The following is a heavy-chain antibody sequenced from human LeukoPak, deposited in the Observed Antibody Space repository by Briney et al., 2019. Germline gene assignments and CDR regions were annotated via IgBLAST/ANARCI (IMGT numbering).Heavy chain of an antibody. CDR3: ARSPGDRTYFDY. J-gene: IGHJ4*02. CDR1: GFTVSSNY. CDR2: IYSGGST. V-gene: IGHV3-53*01. D-gene: IGHD3-10*01. Sequence: GGSQRLSCAASGFTVSSNYMGWVRQTPGNGLEWVSVIYSGGSTYYADSVKGRFTISRDNSKNTLYLQMNSLRAEDTAVYYCARSPGDRTYFDYWGQGTLVTVSS.